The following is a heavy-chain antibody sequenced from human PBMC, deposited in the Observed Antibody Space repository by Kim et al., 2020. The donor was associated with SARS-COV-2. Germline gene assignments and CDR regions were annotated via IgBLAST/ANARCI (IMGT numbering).Heavy chain of an antibody. CDR1: GYSFKNYF. CDR2: INTGNGNT. J-gene: IGHJ4*02. Sequence: ASVKVSCKASGYSFKNYFIHWVRQAPGQSLEFMGWINTGNGNTVVSQNFQGRVTLTRDLSATTAYMDLSSLQSEDTAMYYCGRGGTTGDISYWGQGTLVTVSS. V-gene: IGHV1-3*04. D-gene: IGHD1-7*01. CDR3: GRGGTTGDISY.